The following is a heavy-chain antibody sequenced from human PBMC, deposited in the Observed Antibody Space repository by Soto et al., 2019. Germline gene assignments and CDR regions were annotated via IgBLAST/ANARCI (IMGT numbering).Heavy chain of an antibody. J-gene: IGHJ4*02. CDR2: ISYDGSNK. Sequence: GGPLRLSCAASGFTFSSYDMHWVRQAPGKGLEWVAVISYDGSNKYYADSVKGRFTISRDNSKNTLYLQMNSLRAEDTAVYYCARPWGRGYSYGTFDYWGQGTLVTVSS. D-gene: IGHD5-18*01. CDR1: GFTFSSYD. V-gene: IGHV3-30-3*01. CDR3: ARPWGRGYSYGTFDY.